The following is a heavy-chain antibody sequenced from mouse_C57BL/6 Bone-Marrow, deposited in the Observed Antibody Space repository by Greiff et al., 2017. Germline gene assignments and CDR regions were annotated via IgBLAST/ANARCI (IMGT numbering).Heavy chain of an antibody. CDR3: AREDTTVVYFDY. D-gene: IGHD1-1*01. CDR2: IYPGSGST. Sequence: QVQLQQSGAELVKPGASVKMSCKASGYTFTSYWITWVKQRPGQGLEWIGDIYPGSGSTNYNEKFKSKATLTVDTSSSTAYMQLSSLTSEDSAVYYCAREDTTVVYFDYWGQGTTLTVSS. V-gene: IGHV1-55*01. CDR1: GYTFTSYW. J-gene: IGHJ2*01.